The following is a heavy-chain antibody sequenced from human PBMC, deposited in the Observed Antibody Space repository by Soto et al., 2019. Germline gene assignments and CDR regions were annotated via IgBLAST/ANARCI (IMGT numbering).Heavy chain of an antibody. CDR1: GFSFSNFG. J-gene: IGHJ4*02. CDR2: ISFDGSIR. CDR3: AKMARFLGTVTVPGAAVTS. D-gene: IGHD2-2*01. Sequence: QVKLVESGGGVVQPGTSLRLSCVASGFSFSNFGMHWVRQAPGKGLEWVAVISFDGSIRKYADSVKGRFTISRDSPKNTLFLEMNSLTTEDTAIYYCAKMARFLGTVTVPGAAVTSGGPGTLVTVSS. V-gene: IGHV3-30*18.